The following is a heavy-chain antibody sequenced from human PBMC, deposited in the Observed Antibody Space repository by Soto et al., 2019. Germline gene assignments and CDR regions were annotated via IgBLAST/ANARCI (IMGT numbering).Heavy chain of an antibody. Sequence: SETLSLTCAVSGGSISSGGYSWSWIRQPPGKGLEWIGYIYHSGSTYYSPSLKSRVTISVDRSKNQFSLKLSSVTAADTAVYYCARGGATVTDAFDIWGQGTMVTVSS. V-gene: IGHV4-30-2*01. CDR3: ARGGATVTDAFDI. CDR2: IYHSGST. CDR1: GGSISSGGYS. J-gene: IGHJ3*02. D-gene: IGHD4-17*01.